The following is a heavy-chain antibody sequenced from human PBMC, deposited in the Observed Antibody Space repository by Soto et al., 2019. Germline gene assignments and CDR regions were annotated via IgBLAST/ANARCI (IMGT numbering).Heavy chain of an antibody. Sequence: EVQLVESGGGVVQPGGSLRLSCAASGFTFSNNWMHWVRQAPGKGPVWVSRINSDGSSTYYAASVKGRFTISRDNAKIALYLPMHSLRADDTSVYYCARGGIAVHWGPGTLFTVSS. CDR2: INSDGSST. D-gene: IGHD6-19*01. CDR1: GFTFSNNW. J-gene: IGHJ4*02. V-gene: IGHV3-74*01. CDR3: ARGGIAVH.